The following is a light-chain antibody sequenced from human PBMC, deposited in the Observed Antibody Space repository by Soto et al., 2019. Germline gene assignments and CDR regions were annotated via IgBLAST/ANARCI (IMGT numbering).Light chain of an antibody. V-gene: IGLV2-14*01. J-gene: IGLJ2*01. CDR3: SSYTSSSTLVV. CDR2: DVS. CDR1: SSDVGAYNS. Sequence: QSALTQPASVSGSPGQSITISCTGTSSDVGAYNSVSWYQQHPGKAPKLMIYDVSNRPSGVSNRFSGSKSGNTASLTISGLQADDEADYYCSSYTSSSTLVVFGGGTQLTVL.